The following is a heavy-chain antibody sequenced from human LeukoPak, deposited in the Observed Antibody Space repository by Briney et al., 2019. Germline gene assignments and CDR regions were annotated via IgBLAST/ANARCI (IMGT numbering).Heavy chain of an antibody. CDR1: GFSFSDYG. J-gene: IGHJ4*02. D-gene: IGHD4-17*01. CDR3: ARSRDDYGDYEGYYFDY. V-gene: IGHV3-23*01. CDR2: ISDSGGST. Sequence: PGGSLRLSCVASGFSFSDYGMSWVRQAPGKGLEWVSSISDSGGSTKYADSVKGRFTISRDNSKNTLYLQMNSLRAEDTAVYYCARSRDDYGDYEGYYFDYWGQGTLVTVSS.